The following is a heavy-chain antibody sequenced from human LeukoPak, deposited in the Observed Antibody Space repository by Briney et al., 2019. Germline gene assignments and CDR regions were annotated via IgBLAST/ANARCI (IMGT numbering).Heavy chain of an antibody. Sequence: SETLSLTCTVSGGSISSYYWSWIRQPPGKGLEWIGYIYYSGSTNYNPSLKSRVTISVDTSKNQFSLKPNSVTAADTAVYYCARKSVAVRDAFDIWGQGTMVTVSS. CDR1: GGSISSYY. CDR3: ARKSVAVRDAFDI. D-gene: IGHD6-19*01. CDR2: IYYSGST. V-gene: IGHV4-59*01. J-gene: IGHJ3*02.